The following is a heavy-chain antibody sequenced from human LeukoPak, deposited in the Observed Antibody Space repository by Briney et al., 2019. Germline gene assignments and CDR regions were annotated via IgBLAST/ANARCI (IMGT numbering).Heavy chain of an antibody. V-gene: IGHV1-2*02. Sequence: ASVKVSCKASGYTSTGYYMHWVRQAPGQGLEWMGWINSNSGGTNYAQKFQGRVTMTRDTSISTAYMELSRLRSDDTAVYYCARWQYSSGYYVDYWGQGTLVTVSS. D-gene: IGHD3-22*01. J-gene: IGHJ4*02. CDR2: INSNSGGT. CDR3: ARWQYSSGYYVDY. CDR1: GYTSTGYY.